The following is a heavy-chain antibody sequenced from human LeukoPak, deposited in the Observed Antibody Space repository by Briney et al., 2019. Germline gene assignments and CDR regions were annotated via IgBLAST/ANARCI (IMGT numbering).Heavy chain of an antibody. Sequence: GASVKVSCKASGYTFTSYGIRWVGQAPGQGLEWSGWISAYNVNTNYEQKLQGRLTMTTDTSPSTAYMHLTSLRSDDTAVYYCARVEASGGYNSPARPNYYYYYMDVWGKGTTVTVSS. D-gene: IGHD5-24*01. J-gene: IGHJ6*03. CDR1: GYTFTSYG. CDR2: ISAYNVNT. CDR3: ARVEASGGYNSPARPNYYYYYMDV. V-gene: IGHV1-18*01.